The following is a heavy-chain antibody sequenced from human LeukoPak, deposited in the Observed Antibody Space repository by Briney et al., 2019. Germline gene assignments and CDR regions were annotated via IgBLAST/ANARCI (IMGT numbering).Heavy chain of an antibody. Sequence: PSETLSLTCTVSGASISGSRYYWGWIRQPPGKGLEWIGNIYYIGTTYYNASLESRVTISVDTSKNQFSLKLSSVTAADTAVYYCARRAARYYYYYTDVWGKGTTVTVSS. CDR2: IYYIGTT. V-gene: IGHV4-39*07. CDR1: GASISGSRYY. D-gene: IGHD6-6*01. J-gene: IGHJ6*03. CDR3: ARRAARYYYYYTDV.